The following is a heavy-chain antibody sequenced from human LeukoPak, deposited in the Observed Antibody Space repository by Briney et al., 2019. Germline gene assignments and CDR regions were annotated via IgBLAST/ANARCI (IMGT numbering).Heavy chain of an antibody. D-gene: IGHD1-26*01. CDR2: IYSGGST. CDR1: GFTVSSNY. V-gene: IGHV3-53*01. Sequence: GGSLRLSCAASGFTVSSNYMSWVRQAPGKGLEWVSVIYSGGSTYYADSVKGRFTISRDNSKNTLFLQMDSLRVEDTAVYYCAKTYSGNYRASFDHWGQGTLVTVSS. J-gene: IGHJ4*02. CDR3: AKTYSGNYRASFDH.